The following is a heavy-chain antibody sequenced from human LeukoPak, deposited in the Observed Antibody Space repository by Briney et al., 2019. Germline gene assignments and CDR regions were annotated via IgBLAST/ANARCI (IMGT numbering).Heavy chain of an antibody. V-gene: IGHV4-34*01. CDR2: INHSGST. D-gene: IGHD7-27*01. J-gene: IGHJ4*02. CDR1: GGSSSGYY. CDR3: ARDGKDWGSGYYYFDY. Sequence: SETLSLTCAVYGGSSSGYYWSWIRQPPGKGLEWIGEINHSGSTNYNPSLKSRVTISVDTSKNQFSLKLSSVTAADTAVYYCARDGKDWGSGYYYFDYWGQGTLVTVSS.